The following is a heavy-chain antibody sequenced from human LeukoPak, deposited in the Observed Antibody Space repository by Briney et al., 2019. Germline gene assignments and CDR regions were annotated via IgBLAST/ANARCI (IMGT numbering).Heavy chain of an antibody. J-gene: IGHJ4*02. D-gene: IGHD3-10*01. V-gene: IGHV3-30*04. CDR1: GFIFNDYA. CDR3: ARDSLGDPTYYFDY. CDR2: IPYDGSNK. Sequence: AGGSLRLSCAASGFIFNDYAMSWVRQAPGKGLEWVAVIPYDGSNKYYADSVKGRFTISRDNSKNTLYLQMNSLRAEDTAVYYCARDSLGDPTYYFDYWGQGTLVTVSS.